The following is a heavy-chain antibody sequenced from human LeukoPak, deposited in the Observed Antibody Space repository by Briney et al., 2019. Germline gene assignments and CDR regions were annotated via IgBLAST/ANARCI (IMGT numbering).Heavy chain of an antibody. D-gene: IGHD1-26*01. V-gene: IGHV4-61*02. CDR1: GYSISSGYY. CDR3: ARVEVGAIRYFDY. J-gene: IGHJ4*02. CDR2: IYTSGST. Sequence: SETLSLTCTVSGYSISSGYYWSWIRQPAGKGLEWIGRIYTSGSTNYNPSLKSRVTISVDTSKNQFSLKLSSVTAADTAVYYCARVEVGAIRYFDYWGQGTLVTVSS.